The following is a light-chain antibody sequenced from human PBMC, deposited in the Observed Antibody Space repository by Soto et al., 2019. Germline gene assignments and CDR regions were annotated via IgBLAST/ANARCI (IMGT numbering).Light chain of an antibody. CDR3: KKYGDSLRT. CDR1: RSLDSGQ. CDR2: DAF. V-gene: IGKV3-20*01. J-gene: IGKJ5*01. Sequence: EIVLTQSPGTLSLSPGESATLSCRASRSLDSGQLAWYQQKVGRAPRLLIHDAFMRATGIPDRFSGSGSGTDFTLTIARLEPEEFAVYYCKKYGDSLRTVGQGKRLAIK.